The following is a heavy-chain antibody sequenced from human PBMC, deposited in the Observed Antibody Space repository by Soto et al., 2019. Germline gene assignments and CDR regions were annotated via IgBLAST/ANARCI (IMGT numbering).Heavy chain of an antibody. CDR2: INYSGST. J-gene: IGHJ6*02. D-gene: IGHD6-19*01. Sequence: PSETLSLTCTVSGGSINSGGYYWSWIRQHPGKGLEWIGYINYSGSTNYNPSLKSRVTISVDTSKNQFSLKLSSVTAADTAVYYCARDSSGWNGDYYYGMDVWGQGTTVTVSS. CDR3: ARDSSGWNGDYYYGMDV. V-gene: IGHV4-31*03. CDR1: GGSINSGGYY.